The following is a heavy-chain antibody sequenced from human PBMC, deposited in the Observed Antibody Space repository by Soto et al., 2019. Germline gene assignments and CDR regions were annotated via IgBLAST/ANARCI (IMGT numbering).Heavy chain of an antibody. CDR3: ARDGVSGMDV. D-gene: IGHD3-16*01. CDR1: GYTFTTYS. J-gene: IGHJ6*02. Sequence: ASVKVSCKASGYTFTTYSMHWVRQAPGHRLEWMGWSNAGNGYTQYSQDFQGRVTITRDTSASTAYMELSSLRSEDMAVYYCARDGVSGMDVWGQGTTVTVSS. CDR2: SNAGNGYT. V-gene: IGHV1-3*02.